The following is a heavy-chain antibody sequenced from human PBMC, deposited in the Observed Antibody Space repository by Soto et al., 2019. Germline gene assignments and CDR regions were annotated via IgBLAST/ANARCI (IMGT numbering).Heavy chain of an antibody. V-gene: IGHV3-64*04. CDR3: ARGSSNWAYYFDF. Sequence: GGSLRLSCSASAFTFGIHSMHWVRQTPGKGLEYVSAISRDGRSTFYADSVKGRFTISRDNAKNSLYLQMNSLRDDDTAVYYCARGSSNWAYYFDFWGQGT. J-gene: IGHJ4*02. D-gene: IGHD6-13*01. CDR1: AFTFGIHS. CDR2: ISRDGRST.